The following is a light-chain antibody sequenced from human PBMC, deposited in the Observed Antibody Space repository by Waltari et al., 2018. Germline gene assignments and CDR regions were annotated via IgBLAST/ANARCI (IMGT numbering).Light chain of an antibody. V-gene: IGKV3-11*01. J-gene: IGKJ5*01. CDR2: DAS. CDR3: QQRSNWPIT. CDR1: QSVSSY. Sequence: EIVLTQSPATLSLSPGERATLSCRASQSVSSYLAWYQQKPGQAPRLPIYDASNRATGIPARFSGSGSGTDFTLTISSLEPEDFAVYYCQQRSNWPITFGQGTRLEIK.